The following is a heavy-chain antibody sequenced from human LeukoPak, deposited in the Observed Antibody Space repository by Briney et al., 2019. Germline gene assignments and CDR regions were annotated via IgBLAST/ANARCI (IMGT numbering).Heavy chain of an antibody. CDR3: ARLPYYYGSGNDWFDP. CDR1: GYSFTSYW. Sequence: GESLKISCKGSGYSFTSYWIGWVRQMPGKGLEWIGIIYPGDSDTRYSPSFQGQVTISADKSISTAYLQWSSLKASDTAMYYCARLPYYYGSGNDWFDPWGQGTLVTVSS. CDR2: IYPGDSDT. J-gene: IGHJ5*02. V-gene: IGHV5-51*01. D-gene: IGHD3-10*01.